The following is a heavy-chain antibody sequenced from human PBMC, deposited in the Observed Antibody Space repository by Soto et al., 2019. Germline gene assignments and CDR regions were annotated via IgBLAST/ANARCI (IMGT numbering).Heavy chain of an antibody. CDR3: ARGILGYCSSGTCPNWFDP. Sequence: PSETLSLTCTVSGGSISSYYWSWIRQPPGKGLEWIGYSYYSGRTDYNPSLRSRVTISLDTSKNQLSLKLSSVIAADTAVYYCARGILGYCSSGTCPNWFDPWGQGTLVTVSS. CDR1: GGSISSYY. D-gene: IGHD2-2*01. V-gene: IGHV4-59*01. CDR2: SYYSGRT. J-gene: IGHJ5*02.